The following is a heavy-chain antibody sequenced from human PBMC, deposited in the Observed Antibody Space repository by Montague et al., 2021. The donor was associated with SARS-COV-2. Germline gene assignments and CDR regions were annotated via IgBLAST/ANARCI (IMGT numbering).Heavy chain of an antibody. V-gene: IGHV4-59*01. J-gene: IGHJ6*02. Sequence: SETLSLTCTVPGGSISSYFWSWIRQPPGKGLEWIGSIYYSGTTNXSPSLKSRVTISVDTSKNQFSLKLSSVTAADTAVYYCARVVRYYDFWSGYTEYYYYGMDVWGQGTTVTVSS. D-gene: IGHD3-3*01. CDR1: GGSISSYF. CDR3: ARVVRYYDFWSGYTEYYYYGMDV. CDR2: IYYSGTT.